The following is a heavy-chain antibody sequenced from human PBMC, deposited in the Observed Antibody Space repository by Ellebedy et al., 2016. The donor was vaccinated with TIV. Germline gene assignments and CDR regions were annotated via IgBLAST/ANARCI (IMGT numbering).Heavy chain of an antibody. CDR2: ISAYNGNT. J-gene: IGHJ6*02. CDR1: GYTFTSYG. D-gene: IGHD1-20*01. CDR3: ARGYNWNGNYYYGMDV. V-gene: IGHV1-18*04. Sequence: AASVKVSCKASGYTFTSYGISWVRQAPGQGLEWMGWISAYNGNTNYAQKLQGRVTMTTDTSTSTAYMELRSLRSDDTAVYYCARGYNWNGNYYYGMDVWGQGTTVTVSS.